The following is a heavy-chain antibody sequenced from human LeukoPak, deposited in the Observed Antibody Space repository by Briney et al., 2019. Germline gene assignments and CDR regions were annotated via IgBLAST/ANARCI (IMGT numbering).Heavy chain of an antibody. CDR3: ARRAVAENYFDY. V-gene: IGHV4-4*09. D-gene: IGHD6-19*01. J-gene: IGHJ4*02. CDR1: VGSISGYY. Sequence: PSETVSLTCTVSVGSISGYYWSWIRQPPGKGLEWVGYIYSSGSTTYKSSLKSRVTISVDTSKNQFSLKLSSVTAADTAVYYCARRAVAENYFDYWGQGTLVTVSS. CDR2: IYSSGST.